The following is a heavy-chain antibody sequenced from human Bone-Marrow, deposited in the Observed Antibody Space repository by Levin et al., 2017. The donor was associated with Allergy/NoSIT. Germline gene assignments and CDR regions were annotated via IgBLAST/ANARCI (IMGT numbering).Heavy chain of an antibody. J-gene: IGHJ4*02. D-gene: IGHD3-22*01. CDR1: GYIFSNFA. CDR3: ARLTGLLWLQY. Sequence: GASVKVSCKASGYIFSNFAITWVRQAPGQGLEWMGRISVYSGDVKSAQKFHDRVTLTTDPSTNTAYLELRSLRSDDSAVYYCARLTGLLWLQYWGQGSLVTVSS. V-gene: IGHV1-18*04. CDR2: ISVYSGDV.